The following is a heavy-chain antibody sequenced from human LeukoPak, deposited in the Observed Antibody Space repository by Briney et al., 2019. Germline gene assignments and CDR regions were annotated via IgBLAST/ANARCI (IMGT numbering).Heavy chain of an antibody. CDR3: ARDSALNYYDSSGYPNNWFDP. V-gene: IGHV6-1*01. CDR2: TYYRSKWYN. CDR1: GDSVSSNSAA. D-gene: IGHD3-22*01. J-gene: IGHJ5*02. Sequence: SQTLSLTCAISGDSVSSNSAAWNWIRQSPSRSLEWLGRTYYRSKWYNDYAVSVKSRITINPDTSKNQFSLQLDSVTPEDTAVYYCARDSALNYYDSSGYPNNWFDPWGQGTLVTVSS.